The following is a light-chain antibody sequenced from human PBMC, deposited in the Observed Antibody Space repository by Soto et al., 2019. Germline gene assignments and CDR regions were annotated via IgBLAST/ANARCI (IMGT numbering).Light chain of an antibody. CDR1: SSDVGAYNY. CDR2: EVT. J-gene: IGLJ3*02. V-gene: IGLV2-8*01. CDR3: TSYVGNDMGV. Sequence: QSALTQPPSASGSPGQSVTISCTGTSSDVGAYNYVSWYQQYPGKAPKLMIYEVTKRPSGVPDRFSGSKSGNTASLTFSGLQAEDEADYYCTSYVGNDMGVFCGGTKVTVL.